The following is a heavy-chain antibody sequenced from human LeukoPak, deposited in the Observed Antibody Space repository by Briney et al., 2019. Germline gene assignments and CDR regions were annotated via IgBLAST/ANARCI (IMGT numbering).Heavy chain of an antibody. V-gene: IGHV1-69*04. CDR3: ARLSGYNWNLFDY. Sequence: ASVKVSCKPSGDTFSNNAIGWVRQAPGQGLEWMGRIIPTLDLSNHAQKFQGRVTITADKSTSTAFMELSRLTSEDTAIYYCARLSGYNWNLFDYWGQGTLVTVSS. J-gene: IGHJ4*02. CDR2: IIPTLDLS. CDR1: GDTFSNNA. D-gene: IGHD1-20*01.